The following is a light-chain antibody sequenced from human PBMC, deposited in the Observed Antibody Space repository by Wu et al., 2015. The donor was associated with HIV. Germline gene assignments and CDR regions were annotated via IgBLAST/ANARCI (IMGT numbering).Light chain of an antibody. Sequence: EIVLTQSPATLSLSPGERATLSCRASQSVSSYLAWYQQKPGQAPRFSGSGSGTDFTLTISSLEPEDFAVYYCQQRSNSIFTFGPGTKVDIK. CDR3: QQRSNSIFT. V-gene: IGKV3-11*01. J-gene: IGKJ3*01. CDR1: QSVSSY.